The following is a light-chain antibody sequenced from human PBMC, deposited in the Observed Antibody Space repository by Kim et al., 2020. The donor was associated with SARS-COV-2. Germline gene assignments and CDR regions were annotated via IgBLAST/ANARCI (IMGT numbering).Light chain of an antibody. V-gene: IGKV3-11*01. J-gene: IGKJ1*01. CDR2: AAS. CDR1: QSVSSY. CDR3: RQRINWPWT. Sequence: EIVLTQSPVTLSLSPGERATLSCRASQSVSSYLAWYQQKPGQAPRLLIYAASNRVTGIPTRFSGSGSGTDFTLTISSLEPEDFAVYYCRQRINWPWTFGQGTKVDIK.